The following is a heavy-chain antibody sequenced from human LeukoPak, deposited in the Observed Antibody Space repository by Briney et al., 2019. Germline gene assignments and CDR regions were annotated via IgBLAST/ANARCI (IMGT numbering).Heavy chain of an antibody. CDR2: VWYDGSNK. V-gene: IGHV3-33*01. J-gene: IGHJ4*02. D-gene: IGHD6-13*01. Sequence: PGRSLRLSCAASGFAFSRSGMHWVRQAPGKGLEWVAVVWYDGSNKHYADSVKGRFTISRDNSNNTLYLQMNSLRAEDTAVYYCARDPKYSNSWFFDYWGQGTLSPSPQ. CDR1: GFAFSRSG. CDR3: ARDPKYSNSWFFDY.